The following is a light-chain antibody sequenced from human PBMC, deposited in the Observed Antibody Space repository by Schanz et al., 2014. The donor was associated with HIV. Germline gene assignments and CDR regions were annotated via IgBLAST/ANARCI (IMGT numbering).Light chain of an antibody. CDR2: ANY. CDR1: SSNIEAGYD. Sequence: QSVLTQPPSVSGAPGQRITISCAGSSSNIEAGYDGHWYQRLPGTAHKQLIYANYNPPSWVPDRFSASKADTSASLAITGLQAEDEADYFCQSFDSGLSGWVFGGGTKLTVL. J-gene: IGLJ3*02. CDR3: QSFDSGLSGWV. V-gene: IGLV1-40*01.